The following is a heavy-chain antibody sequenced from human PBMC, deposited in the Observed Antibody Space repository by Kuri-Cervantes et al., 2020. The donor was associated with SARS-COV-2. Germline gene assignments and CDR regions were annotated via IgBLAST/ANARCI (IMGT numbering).Heavy chain of an antibody. CDR3: ARHASDDFWSGPSVRLYYFDY. V-gene: IGHV4-34*01. J-gene: IGHJ4*02. CDR2: INHSGST. D-gene: IGHD3-3*01. CDR1: GGPFSGYY. Sequence: GSLRLSCAVYGGPFSGYYWSWIRQPPGKGLEWIGEINHSGSTNYNPSLKSRVTISVDTSKNQFSLKLSSVTAADTAVYYCARHASDDFWSGPSVRLYYFDYWGQGTLVTVSS.